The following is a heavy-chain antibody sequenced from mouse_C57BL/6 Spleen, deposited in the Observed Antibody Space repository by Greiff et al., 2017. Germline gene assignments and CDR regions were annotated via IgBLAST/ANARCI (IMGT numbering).Heavy chain of an antibody. CDR2: IDPSDSET. J-gene: IGHJ2*01. CDR1: GYTFTSYW. V-gene: IGHV1-52*01. Sequence: QVQLKQPGAELVRPGSSVKLSCKASGYTFTSYWMHWVKQRPIQGLEWIGNIDPSDSETHYYQKFKDKATLTVDKSSSTAYMQLSSLTSEDSAVYDDARLDSPGRYFDCWGQGTTLTVSS. CDR3: ARLDSPGRYFDC.